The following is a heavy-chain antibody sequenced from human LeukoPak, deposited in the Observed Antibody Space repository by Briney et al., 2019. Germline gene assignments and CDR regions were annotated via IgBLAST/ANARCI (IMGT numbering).Heavy chain of an antibody. CDR3: ARGPRDGYNYFDY. Sequence: PSETLSLTCTVSGGSISSYYWSWIRQPPGKGLEWIGYIYYSGSTNYNPSLKSRVTISVDTSKNHFSLKLNSVTAADTAVYHCARGPRDGYNYFDYWGQGTLATVSS. CDR1: GGSISSYY. J-gene: IGHJ4*02. D-gene: IGHD5-24*01. V-gene: IGHV4-59*01. CDR2: IYYSGST.